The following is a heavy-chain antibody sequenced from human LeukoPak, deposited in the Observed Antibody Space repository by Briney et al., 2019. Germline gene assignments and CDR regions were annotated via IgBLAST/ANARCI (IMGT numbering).Heavy chain of an antibody. J-gene: IGHJ4*02. Sequence: SETLSLTCTVSGDSISSSNCYWGWIRQPPGKGLEWIGSIYFSGGTYYNASLKSRVTISVDTSKNQLSLKLSSVTAADTAVYYCARLLGGYWGQGTLVTVSS. CDR1: GDSISSSNCY. V-gene: IGHV4-39*07. CDR3: ARLLGGY. D-gene: IGHD2/OR15-2a*01. CDR2: IYFSGGT.